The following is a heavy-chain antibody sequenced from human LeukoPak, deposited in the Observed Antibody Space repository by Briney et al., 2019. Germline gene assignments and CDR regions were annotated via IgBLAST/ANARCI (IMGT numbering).Heavy chain of an antibody. Sequence: GGSLRLSCAASGFTFSSYSMNWVRQAPGKGLEWVSGLSGSGSSTFYADSVKGRFTISRDNSNSTLYLQMNSLRAEDTAVYYCAKRPKYGNSWIDFWGQGTLVTVSS. CDR3: AKRPKYGNSWIDF. D-gene: IGHD6-13*01. J-gene: IGHJ4*02. CDR1: GFTFSSYS. V-gene: IGHV3-23*01. CDR2: LSGSGSST.